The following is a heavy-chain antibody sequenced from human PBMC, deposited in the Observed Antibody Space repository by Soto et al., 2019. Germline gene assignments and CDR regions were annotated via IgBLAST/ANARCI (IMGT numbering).Heavy chain of an antibody. D-gene: IGHD6-13*01. CDR1: GGSISSYY. CDR2: IYYSGST. V-gene: IGHV4-59*01. Sequence: SATLSLTCTVSGGSISSYYWSWIRQPPGKGLEWIGYIYYSGSTNYNPSLKSRVTISVDTSKNQFSLKLSSVTAADTAVYYCARDPGVSSSWYFDYWGQGTLVTVSS. J-gene: IGHJ4*02. CDR3: ARDPGVSSSWYFDY.